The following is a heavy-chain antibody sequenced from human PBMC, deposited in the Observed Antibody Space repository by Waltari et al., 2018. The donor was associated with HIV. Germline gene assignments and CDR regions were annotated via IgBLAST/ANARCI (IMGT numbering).Heavy chain of an antibody. CDR1: GCSVSSPCYY. J-gene: IGHJ4*02. CDR3: GRGEDAYKTGY. CDR2: IYYNGTP. D-gene: IGHD1-1*01. V-gene: IGHV4-31*03. Sequence: QVQLQESGPGLVKPSETLSLTCTVSGCSVSSPCYYWNWIRQYPGKGLEWIGSIYYNGTPYDNPSLKSRVIISIDTSNNQFSLNLRSGTAADTAVYYCGRGEDAYKTGYGGKGTLVTVSS.